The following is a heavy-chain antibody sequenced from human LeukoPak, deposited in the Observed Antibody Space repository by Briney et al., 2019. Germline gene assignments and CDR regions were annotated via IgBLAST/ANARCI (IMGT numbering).Heavy chain of an antibody. CDR2: IYHSGST. CDR3: AREVYCSSTSCHFDY. D-gene: IGHD2-2*01. CDR1: GGSISSGGYY. J-gene: IGHJ4*02. Sequence: KPSETLSLTCTVSGGSISSGGYYWSWIRQPPGKGLEWIGYIYHSGSTYYNPSLKSRVTISVDRSKNQFSLKLSSVTAADTAVYYCAREVYCSSTSCHFDYWGQGTLVTVSS. V-gene: IGHV4-30-2*01.